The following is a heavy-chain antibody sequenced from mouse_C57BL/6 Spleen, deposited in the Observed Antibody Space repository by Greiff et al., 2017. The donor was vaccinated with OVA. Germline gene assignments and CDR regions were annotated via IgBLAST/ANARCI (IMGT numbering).Heavy chain of an antibody. CDR3: ARFTTVVAPYYFDY. Sequence: QVQLQQPGAELVMPGASVKLSCKASGYTFTSYWMHWVKQRPGQGLEWIGEIDPSDSYTNYNQKFKGKSTLTVDKSSSTAYMQLSSLTSEDSAVYYCARFTTVVAPYYFDYWGQGTTLTVSS. V-gene: IGHV1-69*01. CDR1: GYTFTSYW. J-gene: IGHJ2*01. D-gene: IGHD1-1*01. CDR2: IDPSDSYT.